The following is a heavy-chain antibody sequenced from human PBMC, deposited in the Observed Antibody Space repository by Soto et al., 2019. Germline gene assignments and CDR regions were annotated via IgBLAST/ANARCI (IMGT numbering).Heavy chain of an antibody. CDR2: ISSSGSTI. CDR1: GFTFSSYE. D-gene: IGHD3-22*01. V-gene: IGHV3-48*03. Sequence: GGSLRLSCAASGFTFSSYEMNWVRQAPGKGLEWVSYISSSGSTIYYADSVKSRFTISRDNAKNSLYLQMNSLRAEDTAVYYCARVGYYYDSSGFSSCYYFDYWGQGTLVTVSS. J-gene: IGHJ4*02. CDR3: ARVGYYYDSSGFSSCYYFDY.